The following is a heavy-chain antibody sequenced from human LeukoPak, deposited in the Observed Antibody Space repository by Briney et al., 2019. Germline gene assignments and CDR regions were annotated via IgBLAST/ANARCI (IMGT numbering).Heavy chain of an antibody. J-gene: IGHJ4*02. CDR1: GFTFSSYA. D-gene: IGHD2-8*01. V-gene: IGHV3-23*01. Sequence: GGSLRLSCAASGFTFSSYAMSWVRQAPGXXXEWVSAISGSGGSTYYADSVKGRLTISRDNSKNTLYLQMNSLRAEDTAVYYCARDDLIVLMVYAHSFDYWGQGTLVTVSS. CDR2: ISGSGGST. CDR3: ARDDLIVLMVYAHSFDY.